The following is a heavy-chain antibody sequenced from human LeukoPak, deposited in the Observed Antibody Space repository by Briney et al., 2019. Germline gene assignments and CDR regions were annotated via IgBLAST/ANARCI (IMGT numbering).Heavy chain of an antibody. CDR1: GYTFTSYG. J-gene: IGHJ3*02. Sequence: GASVKVSCKASGYTFTSYGISWVRQAPGQGLEWMGWISAYNGNTNYAQKLQGRVTMTTDTSTSTAYMELRSLRSDDTAVYYCARAPDESVSLSRYFDWLLFDAFDIWGQGTMVTVSS. CDR3: ARAPDESVSLSRYFDWLLFDAFDI. V-gene: IGHV1-18*01. D-gene: IGHD3-9*01. CDR2: ISAYNGNT.